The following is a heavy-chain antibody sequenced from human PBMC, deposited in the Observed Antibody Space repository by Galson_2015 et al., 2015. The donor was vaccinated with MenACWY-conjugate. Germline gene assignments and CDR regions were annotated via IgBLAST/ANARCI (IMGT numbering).Heavy chain of an antibody. D-gene: IGHD6-13*01. J-gene: IGHJ4*02. CDR2: ISYGGGNT. V-gene: IGHV3-23*01. CDR1: GFTFSSYW. Sequence: SLRLSCAASGFTFSSYWMSWVRQAPGKGLEWVSVISYGGGNTYYADSVTGRFTMSRDNSKNTLYLQMSSLRVEDTAVYYCAKGSSRSAAAGASSDYWGQGTLVTVSS. CDR3: AKGSSRSAAAGASSDY.